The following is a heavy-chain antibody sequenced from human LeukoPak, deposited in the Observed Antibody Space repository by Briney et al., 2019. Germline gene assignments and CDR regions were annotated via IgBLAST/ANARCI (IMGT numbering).Heavy chain of an antibody. Sequence: GGSLRLSCVASGFTLSGHSMNWVRQTPGNGLEWVSYISSSGTIEFYADSVKGRFAISRENGKNALYLQMNSLRAEDTAVYYCARDSGRYCTIESCYTDFDYWGRGTLVSVSS. J-gene: IGHJ4*01. CDR1: GFTLSGHS. CDR3: ARDSGRYCTIESCYTDFDY. V-gene: IGHV3-48*04. D-gene: IGHD2-2*02. CDR2: ISSSGTIE.